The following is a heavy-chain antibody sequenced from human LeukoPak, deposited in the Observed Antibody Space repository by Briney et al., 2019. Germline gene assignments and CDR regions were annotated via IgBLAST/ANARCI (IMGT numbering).Heavy chain of an antibody. CDR3: ARLYGWD. CDR1: GGSISSGGYS. Sequence: SETLSLTCAVSGGSISSGGYSWSWIRQPPGKGLEWIGYIYHSGSTYYNPSLKSRVTISVDRSKNQFSLKLSSVTAADTAVYYCARLYGWDWGQGTLVTVSS. V-gene: IGHV4-30-2*01. D-gene: IGHD6-19*01. J-gene: IGHJ4*02. CDR2: IYHSGST.